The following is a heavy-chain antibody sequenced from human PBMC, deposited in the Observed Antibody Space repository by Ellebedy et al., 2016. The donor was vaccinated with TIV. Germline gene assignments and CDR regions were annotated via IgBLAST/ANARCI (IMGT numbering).Heavy chain of an antibody. J-gene: IGHJ5*02. CDR2: IYTSGST. D-gene: IGHD2-15*01. CDR3: ARTVVAANNWFDP. Sequence: MPSETLSLTCTVSGGSISSYYWSWIRQPAGKGLEWIGRIYTSGSTNYNPSLKSRVNMSVETSKNQFSLKLSSVTAADTAVYYCARTVVAANNWFDPWGQGTLVTVSS. CDR1: GGSISSYY. V-gene: IGHV4-4*07.